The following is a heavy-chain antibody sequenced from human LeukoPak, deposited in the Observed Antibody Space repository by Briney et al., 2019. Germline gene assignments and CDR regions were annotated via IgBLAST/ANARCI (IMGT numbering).Heavy chain of an antibody. CDR1: GFTFSSYG. CDR2: IWYDGSNK. CDR3: ARDTHYYDILTGLYDY. Sequence: GRSLRLSCAASGFTFSSYGMHWVRQAPGKGLEWVAVIWYDGSNKYYADSVKGRFTISRDNSKNTLYLQMNSLRAEDTAVYYCARDTHYYDILTGLYDYWGQGTLVTVSS. V-gene: IGHV3-33*01. D-gene: IGHD3-9*01. J-gene: IGHJ4*02.